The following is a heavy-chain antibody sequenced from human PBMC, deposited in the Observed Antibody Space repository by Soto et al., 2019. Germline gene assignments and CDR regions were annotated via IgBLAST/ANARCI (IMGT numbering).Heavy chain of an antibody. CDR1: GGSFSGYY. CDR2: INHSGST. D-gene: IGHD3-3*01. V-gene: IGHV4-34*01. Sequence: ETLSLTCAVYGGSFSGYYCSWIRQLPGKGLEWIGEINHSGSTNYNPSLKSRVTISVDTSKNQFSLKLSSVTAADTAVYYCARGYYDFWSGYLPCFDPWGQGTLVTVSS. CDR3: ARGYYDFWSGYLPCFDP. J-gene: IGHJ5*02.